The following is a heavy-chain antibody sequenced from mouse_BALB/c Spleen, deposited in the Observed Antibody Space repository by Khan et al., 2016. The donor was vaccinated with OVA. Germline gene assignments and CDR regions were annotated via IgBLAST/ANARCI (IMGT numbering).Heavy chain of an antibody. CDR3: ARGGAGDYRNDGGAKEY. D-gene: IGHD2-12*01. Sequence: QVQLQQSGPELKKPGETVRISCKASGYTFTTAGIQWVQQMPGKGLKWIGWINTHSGVPKYAEDFKGRFAFSLEISVSTAYLRITNLKNEDTATYFGARGGAGDYRNDGGAKEYWGQGNSVTVSS. CDR2: INTHSGVP. CDR1: GYTFTTAG. J-gene: IGHJ4*01. V-gene: IGHV9-4*02.